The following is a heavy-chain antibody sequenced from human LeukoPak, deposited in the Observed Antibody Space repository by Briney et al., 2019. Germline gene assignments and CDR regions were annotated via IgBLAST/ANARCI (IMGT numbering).Heavy chain of an antibody. D-gene: IGHD4-17*01. J-gene: IGHJ5*02. Sequence: ASVKVSCKASGGTFSSYAINWVRQAPGQGLEWMGWISANNGDTNCAQKFQGRVTMTINTSTSTAYMELRSLRSDDTAVYYCARGDYGDYPGNWFDPWGQGTLVTVSS. CDR1: GGTFSSYA. CDR2: ISANNGDT. CDR3: ARGDYGDYPGNWFDP. V-gene: IGHV1-18*01.